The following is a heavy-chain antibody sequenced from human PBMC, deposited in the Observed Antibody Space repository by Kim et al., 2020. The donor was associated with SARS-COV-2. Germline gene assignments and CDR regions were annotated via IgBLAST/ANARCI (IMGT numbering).Heavy chain of an antibody. D-gene: IGHD1-26*01. CDR2: ISYDGSNK. Sequence: GGSLRLSCAASGFTFSSYAMHWVRQAPGKGLEWVAVISYDGSNKYYADSVKGRFTISRDNSKNTLYLQMNSLRAEDTAVYYCARDADNHLGIVGAMFGFDYWGQGTLVTVSS. CDR3: ARDADNHLGIVGAMFGFDY. CDR1: GFTFSSYA. V-gene: IGHV3-30*04. J-gene: IGHJ4*02.